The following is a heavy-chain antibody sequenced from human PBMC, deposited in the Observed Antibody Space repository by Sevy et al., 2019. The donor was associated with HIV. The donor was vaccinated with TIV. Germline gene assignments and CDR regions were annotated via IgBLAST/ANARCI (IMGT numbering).Heavy chain of an antibody. CDR3: ARGQYYDSSVYYYGGYYFDY. V-gene: IGHV4-59*01. Sequence: SETLSLTCTVSGGSISSYYWSWIRQPPGKGLEWIGYIYYSGSTNYNPYLKSRVTISVDMSKNQFSLKLSSVTAADTAVYYCARGQYYDSSVYYYGGYYFDYWGQGTLVTVSS. D-gene: IGHD3-22*01. CDR2: IYYSGST. J-gene: IGHJ4*02. CDR1: GGSISSYY.